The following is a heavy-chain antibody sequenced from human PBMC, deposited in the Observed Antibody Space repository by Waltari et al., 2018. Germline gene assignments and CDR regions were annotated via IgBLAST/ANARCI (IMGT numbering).Heavy chain of an antibody. V-gene: IGHV1-69*08. CDR3: ARLRGYSGYGELYYYYGMDV. J-gene: IGHJ6*02. CDR1: GGTLSRYA. CDR2: IIPIFGTA. D-gene: IGHD5-12*01. Sequence: QVQLVQSGAEVKKPGSSVKVSCKASGGTLSRYANSWVRQAPGKGLEWMGRIIPIFGTANYAQKFQGRVTITADKSTSTAYMELSSLRSEDTAVYYCARLRGYSGYGELYYYYGMDVWGQGTTVTVSS.